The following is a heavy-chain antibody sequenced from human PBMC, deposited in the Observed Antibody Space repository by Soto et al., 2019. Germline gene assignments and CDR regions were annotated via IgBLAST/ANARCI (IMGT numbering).Heavy chain of an antibody. Sequence: VQLLESGGGLVQPGGSLRLSCAASGFTFSSYAMSWVRQAPGKGLEWVSAISGSGGSTYYADSVKGRFTISRDNSKNTLYLQMNSLRAEDTAVYYCAKAPRYCSGGSCYLDYWGQGTLVTVSS. CDR1: GFTFSSYA. CDR3: AKAPRYCSGGSCYLDY. CDR2: ISGSGGST. J-gene: IGHJ4*02. V-gene: IGHV3-23*01. D-gene: IGHD2-15*01.